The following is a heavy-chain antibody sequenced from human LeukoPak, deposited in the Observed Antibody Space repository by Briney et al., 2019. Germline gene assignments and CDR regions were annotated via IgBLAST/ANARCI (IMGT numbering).Heavy chain of an antibody. Sequence: GGSLRLSCAASGFTFSIYAMHWVRQPPSKGLEWVAVISYDGSNNYYADSVKGRFTISRDNSKNTLYVQKNSLRAEDTAVYYRARDRYSGSYIYYFDHWGPGSLVTDSS. V-gene: IGHV3-30*04. CDR3: ARDRYSGSYIYYFDH. CDR1: GFTFSIYA. J-gene: IGHJ4*02. D-gene: IGHD1-26*01. CDR2: ISYDGSNN.